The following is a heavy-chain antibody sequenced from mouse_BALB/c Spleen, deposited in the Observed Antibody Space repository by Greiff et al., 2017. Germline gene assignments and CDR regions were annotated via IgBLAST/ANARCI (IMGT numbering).Heavy chain of an antibody. V-gene: IGHV2-9*02. CDR3: ARDTLITTVVATGDYFDY. D-gene: IGHD1-1*01. J-gene: IGHJ2*01. CDR1: GFSLTSYG. CDR2: IWAGGST. Sequence: VKLVESGPGLVAPSQSLSITCTVPGFSLTSYGVHWVRQPPGKGLEWLGVIWAGGSTNYNSALMSRLSISKDNSKSQVFLKMNSLQTDDTAMYYCARDTLITTVVATGDYFDYWGQGTTLTVSS.